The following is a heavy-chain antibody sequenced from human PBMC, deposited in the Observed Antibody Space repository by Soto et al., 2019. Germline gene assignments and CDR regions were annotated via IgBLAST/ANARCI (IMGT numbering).Heavy chain of an antibody. CDR3: ARVFFNGGGTNVYYSHS. J-gene: IGHJ4*02. V-gene: IGHV1-46*03. CDR1: GYTFTSYY. CDR2: INPSGGST. Sequence: GASVKVSCKASGYTFTSYYMHWVRQAPGQGLEWMGIINPSGGSTSYAQKFQGRVTMTRDTSTSTVYMELSSLRSEDTAVYYCARVFFNGGGTNVYYSHSWGQGLLVSVPS. D-gene: IGHD2-21*01.